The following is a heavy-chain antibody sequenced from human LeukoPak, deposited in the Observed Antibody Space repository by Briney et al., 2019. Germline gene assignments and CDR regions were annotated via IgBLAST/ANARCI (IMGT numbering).Heavy chain of an antibody. CDR1: GGSISSYY. CDR3: AREMRYSSSWYENYYYYYYMDV. D-gene: IGHD6-13*01. Sequence: SETLPLTCTVSGGSISSYYWSWIRQPPGKGLEWIGYIYYSGSTNYNPSLKSRVTISVDTSENQFSLKLSSVTAADTAVYYCAREMRYSSSWYENYYYYYYMDVWGKGTTVTVSS. CDR2: IYYSGST. V-gene: IGHV4-59*01. J-gene: IGHJ6*03.